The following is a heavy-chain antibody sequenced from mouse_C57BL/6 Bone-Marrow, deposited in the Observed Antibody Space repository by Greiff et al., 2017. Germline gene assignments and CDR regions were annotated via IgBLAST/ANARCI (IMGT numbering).Heavy chain of an antibody. Sequence: EVKLMESGGGLVKPGGSLKLSCAASGFTFSSYAMSWVRQTPEKRLEWVATISDGGSYTYYPDNVKGRFTISRDNAKNNLYLQMSHLKSEDTAMYYCALYYGVYFDYCGQGTTLTVSS. V-gene: IGHV5-4*03. CDR2: ISDGGSYT. CDR3: ALYYGVYFDY. CDR1: GFTFSSYA. D-gene: IGHD1-1*01. J-gene: IGHJ2*01.